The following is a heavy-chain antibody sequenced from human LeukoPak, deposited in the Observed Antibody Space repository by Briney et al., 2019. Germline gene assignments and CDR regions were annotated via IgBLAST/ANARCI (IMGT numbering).Heavy chain of an antibody. CDR1: GGSFSGYY. Sequence: SETLSLACAVYGGSFSGYYWSWIRQPPGKGLEWIGEINHSGSTNYNPSLKSRVTISVDTSKNQFSLKLSSVTAADTAVYYCARGGYYDFWSGYFRVGTNWFDPWGQGTLVTVSS. V-gene: IGHV4-34*01. CDR3: ARGGYYDFWSGYFRVGTNWFDP. D-gene: IGHD3-3*01. J-gene: IGHJ5*02. CDR2: INHSGST.